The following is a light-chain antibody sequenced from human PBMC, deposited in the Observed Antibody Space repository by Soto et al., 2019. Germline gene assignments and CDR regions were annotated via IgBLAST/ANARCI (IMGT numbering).Light chain of an antibody. V-gene: IGKV1-12*01. CDR1: QDISSW. J-gene: IGKJ5*01. CDR2: AAS. CDR3: QEASRIPIT. Sequence: DIQMTQSPSSVSASVGDRVTITCRASQDISSWLAWYQQKPGKAPNLLIYAASILQSGVPSRFSGSGSGTDFTLTISSLQPEDFGTYYCQEASRIPITFGQGTRLGIK.